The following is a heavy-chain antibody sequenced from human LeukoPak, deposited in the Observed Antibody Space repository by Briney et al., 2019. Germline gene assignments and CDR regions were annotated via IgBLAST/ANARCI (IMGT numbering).Heavy chain of an antibody. CDR1: GGTFSSYA. Sequence: SVKVSCKASGGTFSSYAISWVRQAPGQGLGWMGGIIPIFGTANYAQKFQGRVTITADESTSTAYMELSSLRSEDTAVYYCARDSGYSGCDAYWGQGTLVTVSS. J-gene: IGHJ4*02. CDR2: IIPIFGTA. CDR3: ARDSGYSGCDAY. V-gene: IGHV1-69*13. D-gene: IGHD5-12*01.